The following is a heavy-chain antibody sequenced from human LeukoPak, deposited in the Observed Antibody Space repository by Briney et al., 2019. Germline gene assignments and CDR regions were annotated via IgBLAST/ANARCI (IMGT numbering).Heavy chain of an antibody. V-gene: IGHV3-15*01. CDR1: GFTFSNAW. D-gene: IGHD2-2*01. CDR3: TTIGYCRITTCYGFDN. Sequence: PGRSLRLSCAASGFTFSNAWMSSVRQAPGKGPEWVGLIKSKTDGGTTDYAAPVKGRFTISRDDSKSTLYLQMNSLKTEDTAVYYCTTIGYCRITTCYGFDNWGQGTLVTVSS. J-gene: IGHJ4*02. CDR2: IKSKTDGGTT.